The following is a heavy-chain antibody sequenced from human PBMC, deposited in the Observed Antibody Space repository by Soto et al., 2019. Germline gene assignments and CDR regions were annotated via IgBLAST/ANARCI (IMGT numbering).Heavy chain of an antibody. D-gene: IGHD1-26*01. CDR2: INDNGIST. Sequence: GVSLILSCASSCSGFTFITYAMIWVRQAPGKGLEWVSSINDNGISTYYADSVKGRFTISRDNSKNTLYLQMNSLRAEDKAVYYGANGGYYPRAAFDFWGQGTLVTVSS. V-gene: IGHV3-23*01. J-gene: IGHJ4*02. CDR3: ANGGYYPRAAFDF. CDR1: CSGFTFITYA.